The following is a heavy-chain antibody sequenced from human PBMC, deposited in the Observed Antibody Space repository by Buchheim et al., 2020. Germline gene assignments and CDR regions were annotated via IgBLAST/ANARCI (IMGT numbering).Heavy chain of an antibody. CDR2: ISHTDSRI. CDR3: AKDLYSSSLYWFDP. Sequence: EEQLVESGGGLVQPGGSLRLSCVASGFTFSSYEWNWVRQAPGKGLEWVAFISHTDSRIFYGDSVRGRFTISRDNAKNSLFLQMSSLRADDTAVYYCAKDLYSSSLYWFDPWGQGTL. V-gene: IGHV3-48*03. CDR1: GFTFSSYE. J-gene: IGHJ5*02. D-gene: IGHD6-13*01.